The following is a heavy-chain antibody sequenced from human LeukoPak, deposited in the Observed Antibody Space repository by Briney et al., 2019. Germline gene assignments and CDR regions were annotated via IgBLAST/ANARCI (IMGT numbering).Heavy chain of an antibody. CDR2: INPNSGGT. V-gene: IGHV1-2*02. CDR3: AREGTYYYDSSAGFDP. Sequence: ASVKVSCKASGYTFTGYYMHWVRQAPGQGLEWMGWINPNSGGTNYAQKFQGRVTMARDTSISTAYMELSRLRSDDTAVYYCAREGTYYYDSSAGFDPWGQGTLVTVSS. D-gene: IGHD3-22*01. J-gene: IGHJ5*02. CDR1: GYTFTGYY.